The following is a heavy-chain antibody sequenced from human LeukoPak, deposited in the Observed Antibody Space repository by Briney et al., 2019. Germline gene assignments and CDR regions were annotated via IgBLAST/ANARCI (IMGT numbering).Heavy chain of an antibody. Sequence: PSETLSLTCTVSVASISSYYWSWIRQPPGKGLEWIGYIYYSGSTNYNPSLKSRVTISVDTSKKQFSLRLGSVTAPDTGLYYCARHRYYYVSSGHYYQPWGQGTLVSVCS. D-gene: IGHD3-22*01. CDR3: ARHRYYYVSSGHYYQP. CDR2: IYYSGST. CDR1: VASISSYY. J-gene: IGHJ5*02. V-gene: IGHV4-59*01.